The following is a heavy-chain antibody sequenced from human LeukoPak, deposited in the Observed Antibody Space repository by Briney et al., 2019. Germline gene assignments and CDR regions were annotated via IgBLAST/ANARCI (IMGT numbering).Heavy chain of an antibody. D-gene: IGHD3-22*01. CDR2: ISSSSTYI. Sequence: GSLRLSCAASGFTLSVYSMSWVRQALGKGLEWVSSISSSSTYIYYADSVKGRFTISRDNAKNSLSLQMNSLRAEDTAVYYCALDLGSVVPITTSTTPVDYWGQGTLVTVSS. CDR1: GFTLSVYS. J-gene: IGHJ4*02. V-gene: IGHV3-21*01. CDR3: ALDLGSVVPITTSTTPVDY.